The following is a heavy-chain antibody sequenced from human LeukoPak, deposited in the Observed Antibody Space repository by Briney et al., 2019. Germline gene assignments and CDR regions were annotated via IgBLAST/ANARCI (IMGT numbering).Heavy chain of an antibody. CDR2: ISSSDSTI. CDR1: GFTFSSYK. V-gene: IGHV3-48*03. CDR3: AWTIEMATISYFDY. J-gene: IGHJ4*02. D-gene: IGHD5-24*01. Sequence: AGGSLRLSCAASGFTFSSYKMNWVCQAPGKGLEWVSYISSSDSTIYYADSVKGRFTISRDNAKNSLYLQMNSLRAGDTAVYYCAWTIEMATISYFDYWGQGTLVTVSS.